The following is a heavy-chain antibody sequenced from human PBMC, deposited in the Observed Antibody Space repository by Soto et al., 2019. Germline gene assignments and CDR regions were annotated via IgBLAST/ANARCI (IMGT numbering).Heavy chain of an antibody. J-gene: IGHJ4*02. CDR2: IWYDGSNK. CDR1: GFTFSSYG. V-gene: IGHV3-33*01. D-gene: IGHD3-22*01. Sequence: QVQLVESGGGVVQPGRSLRLSCAASGFTFSSYGMHWVRQAPGKGLEWVAVIWYDGSNKYYADSVKGRFTISRDNSKNTLYLQMNSLRAEDKAVYYCARGLGVVVRPSYFDYWGQGTLVTVSS. CDR3: ARGLGVVVRPSYFDY.